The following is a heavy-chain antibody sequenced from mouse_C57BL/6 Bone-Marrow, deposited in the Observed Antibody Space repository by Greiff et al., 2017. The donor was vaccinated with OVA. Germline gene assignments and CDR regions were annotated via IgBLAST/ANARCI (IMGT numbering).Heavy chain of an antibody. D-gene: IGHD2-2*01. Sequence: VQLQQPGAELVKPGASVKLSCKASGYTFTSYWMHWVKQRPGRGLEWIGRIDPHSGGTKYNEKFKSKATLTVDKPSSTAYMQLSSLTSEDSAVYYCAISYYGYDLYWYFDVWGTGTTVTVSS. V-gene: IGHV1-72*01. CDR1: GYTFTSYW. CDR2: IDPHSGGT. CDR3: AISYYGYDLYWYFDV. J-gene: IGHJ1*03.